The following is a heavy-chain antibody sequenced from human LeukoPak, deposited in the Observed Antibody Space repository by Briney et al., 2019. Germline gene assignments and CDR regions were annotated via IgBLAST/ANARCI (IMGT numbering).Heavy chain of an antibody. CDR1: GGSISSSSYY. CDR3: ARPLRSYYYGMDV. CDR2: IYYSGRT. D-gene: IGHD4-17*01. V-gene: IGHV4-39*01. J-gene: IGHJ6*02. Sequence: SETLSLTCTVSGGSISSSSYYWGWIRQPPGKGLEWIGSIYYSGRTYYNPSLKSRVTISVDTSKNQFSLKLSSVTAADTAVYYCARPLRSYYYGMDVWGQGTTVTVSS.